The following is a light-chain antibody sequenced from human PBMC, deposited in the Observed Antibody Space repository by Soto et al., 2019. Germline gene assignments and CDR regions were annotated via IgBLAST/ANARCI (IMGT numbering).Light chain of an antibody. CDR1: STNVGSSNF. CDR3: CSYAGTSAWV. V-gene: IGLV2-23*01. Sequence: QSALTQPASVSGSPGQSITISCTGTSTNVGSSNFVSWYQQYPGKAPRLVIYDGSKRPSGVSIRFSGSKSGNTASLTISGLQTEDADDYYCCSYAGTSAWVFGGGTKLTVL. J-gene: IGLJ2*01. CDR2: DGS.